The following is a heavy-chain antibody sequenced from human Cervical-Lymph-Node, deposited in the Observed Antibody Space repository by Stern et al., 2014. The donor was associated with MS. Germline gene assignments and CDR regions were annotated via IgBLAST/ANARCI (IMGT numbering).Heavy chain of an antibody. D-gene: IGHD4-17*01. Sequence: QLQLQESGPGLVKPSETLSLTCTVSVGSISDYYWNWIRKPAGKGLEWIGRIYSSGATNYNPSLKSRVTMSVDTPKNQFSLKLTSLSAADTAVYYCARQTSVTSSLNFYYGMDVWGQGTTVTVSS. CDR1: VGSISDYY. CDR2: IYSSGAT. CDR3: ARQTSVTSSLNFYYGMDV. V-gene: IGHV4-4*07. J-gene: IGHJ6*02.